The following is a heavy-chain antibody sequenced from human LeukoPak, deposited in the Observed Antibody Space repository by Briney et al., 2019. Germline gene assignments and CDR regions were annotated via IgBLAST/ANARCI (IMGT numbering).Heavy chain of an antibody. CDR2: ITSSSSSI. V-gene: IGHV3-21*01. D-gene: IGHD5-12*01. Sequence: GGSLRLSCAASGFTFSSYSMSWVRQAPGKGLEWVSSITSSSSSIYYADSVKGRFTISRDNAKNSLYLQMNSLRAEDTAVYYCARADSGYDYSVSVNWGQGTLVTVSS. J-gene: IGHJ4*02. CDR3: ARADSGYDYSVSVN. CDR1: GFTFSSYS.